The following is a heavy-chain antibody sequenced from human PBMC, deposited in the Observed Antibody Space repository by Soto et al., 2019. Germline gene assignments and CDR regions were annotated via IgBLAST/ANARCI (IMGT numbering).Heavy chain of an antibody. V-gene: IGHV2-5*02. CDR1: GFSLNGNGVG. D-gene: IGHD5-12*01. CDR2: IYWAGDL. Sequence: SGPTRVKPTRTLPLTCNFSGFSLNGNGVGVGWVPKPQGKALEWLALIYWAGDLRYSPALKSRLTITQDPSKDQVVLTMTNMDPTDSGTYYCANGYVQLLSTFHYFDSWGQGIRVTVSS. CDR3: ANGYVQLLSTFHYFDS. J-gene: IGHJ4*02.